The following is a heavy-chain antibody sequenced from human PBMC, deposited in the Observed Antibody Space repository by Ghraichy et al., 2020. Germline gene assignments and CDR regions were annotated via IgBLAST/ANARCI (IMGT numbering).Heavy chain of an antibody. CDR3: SKSWGRYCSGRSCYVFEQ. CDR1: GFTFSNDA. J-gene: IGHJ1*01. V-gene: IGHV3-23*01. Sequence: GGSLRLSCAASGFTFSNDAMSWVRQAPGKGLEWVSVMSGSGGTTNHADSGEGRLTISRDNSKNTLYLQMNSLRAEDTAVYYCSKSWGRYCSGRSCYVFEQWGQGALVTVSS. D-gene: IGHD2-15*01. CDR2: MSGSGGTT.